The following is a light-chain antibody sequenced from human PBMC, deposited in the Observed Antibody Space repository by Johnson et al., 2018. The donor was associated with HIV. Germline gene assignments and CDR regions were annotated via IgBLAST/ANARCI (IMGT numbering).Light chain of an antibody. CDR3: GTWDSGLSAGV. CDR2: ENN. J-gene: IGLJ1*01. Sequence: QSVLTQPPSVSEAPGQKVTISCSGSSSNIGNNYVSWYQQVPGTAPKLLIYENNKRPSGIPDRFSGSKSGTSATLGITGLQTGDEADYYCGTWDSGLSAGVFGTGTKVTVL. CDR1: SSNIGNNY. V-gene: IGLV1-51*02.